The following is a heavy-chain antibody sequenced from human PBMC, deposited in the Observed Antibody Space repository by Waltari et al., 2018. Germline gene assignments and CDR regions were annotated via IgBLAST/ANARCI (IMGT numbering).Heavy chain of an antibody. J-gene: IGHJ5*02. CDR1: GGSISSGGYY. D-gene: IGHD2-21*01. CDR2: IYYSGST. V-gene: IGHV4-31*03. CDR3: ARIGDLFQNWFDP. Sequence: QVQLQESGPGLVKPSQTLSLTCTVSGGSISSGGYYWIWIRQHPGKGLEWIGYIYYSGSTYYNPSLKSRVTISVDTSKNQVSLKLSSVTAADTAVYYCARIGDLFQNWFDPWGQGTLVTVSS.